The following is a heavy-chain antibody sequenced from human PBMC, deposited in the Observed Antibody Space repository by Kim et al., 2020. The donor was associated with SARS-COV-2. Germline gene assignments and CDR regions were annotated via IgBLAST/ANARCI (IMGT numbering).Heavy chain of an antibody. CDR1: GGSISSYY. J-gene: IGHJ4*02. Sequence: SETLSLTCTVSGGSISSYYWSWIRQPPGKGLEWIGYIYYSGSTNYNPSLKSRVTISVDTSKNQFSLKLSSVTAADTAVYYCARHAPYYYDSSGYYPFDYWGQGTLVTVSS. D-gene: IGHD3-22*01. CDR2: IYYSGST. V-gene: IGHV4-59*08. CDR3: ARHAPYYYDSSGYYPFDY.